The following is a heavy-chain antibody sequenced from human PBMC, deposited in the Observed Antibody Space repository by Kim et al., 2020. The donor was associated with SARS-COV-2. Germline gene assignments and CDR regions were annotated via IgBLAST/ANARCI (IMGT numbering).Heavy chain of an antibody. V-gene: IGHV3-33*05. D-gene: IGHD4-17*01. J-gene: IGHJ5*02. Sequence: GGSLRLSCAASGFTFSSYGMHWVRQAPGKGLEWVAVISYDGSNKYYADSVKGRFTISRDNSKNTLYLQMNSLRAEDTAVYYCARDFRPAVTTAGWFDPWGQGTLVTVSS. CDR1: GFTFSSYG. CDR3: ARDFRPAVTTAGWFDP. CDR2: ISYDGSNK.